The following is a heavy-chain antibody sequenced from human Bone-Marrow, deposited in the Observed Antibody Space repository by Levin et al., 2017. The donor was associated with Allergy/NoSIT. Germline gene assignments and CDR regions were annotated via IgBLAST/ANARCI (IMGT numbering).Heavy chain of an antibody. D-gene: IGHD2-2*01. CDR3: ARDDKQTKGYCSSTSCYSAENYFDY. J-gene: IGHJ4*02. Sequence: ASVKVSCKASGYTFTSYGISWVRQAPGQGLEWMGWISAYNGNTNYAQKLQGRVTMTTDTSTSTAYMELRSLRSDDTAVYYCARDDKQTKGYCSSTSCYSAENYFDYWGQGTLVTVSS. CDR2: ISAYNGNT. CDR1: GYTFTSYG. V-gene: IGHV1-18*01.